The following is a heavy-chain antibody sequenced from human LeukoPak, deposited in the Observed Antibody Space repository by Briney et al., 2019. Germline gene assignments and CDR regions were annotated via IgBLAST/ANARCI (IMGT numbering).Heavy chain of an antibody. J-gene: IGHJ4*02. CDR2: IYTSGST. CDR1: GGSISSGSYY. Sequence: PSETLSLTCTVSGGSISSGSYYWSWIRQPAGKGLEWIGRIYTSGSTNYNPSLKSRVTISVDTSKNQFSLKLSSVTAADTAVYYCARSLRGVAGYFDYWGQGTLVTVSS. V-gene: IGHV4-61*02. CDR3: ARSLRGVAGYFDY. D-gene: IGHD3-10*01.